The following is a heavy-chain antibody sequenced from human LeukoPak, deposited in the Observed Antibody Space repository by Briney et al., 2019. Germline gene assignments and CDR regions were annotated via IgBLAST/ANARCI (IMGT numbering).Heavy chain of an antibody. CDR3: GAARQYVGAFDV. CDR2: ISSDGTTI. Sequence: PGGSLRLSCAASGFTVSSYEFYWVRQAPGKGLEWVSYISSDGTTIKYADSVKGRFTISRDDAKRSLYLQMNGLRADDMAIYYCGAARQYVGAFDVWGLGTVVTVSS. J-gene: IGHJ3*01. D-gene: IGHD3-16*01. CDR1: GFTVSSYE. V-gene: IGHV3-48*03.